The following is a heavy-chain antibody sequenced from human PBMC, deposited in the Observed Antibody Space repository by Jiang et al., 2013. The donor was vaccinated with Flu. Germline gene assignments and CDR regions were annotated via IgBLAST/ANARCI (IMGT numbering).Heavy chain of an antibody. CDR1: GYIFTTYD. CDR3: TREKAGATRYDGFDI. Sequence: SGAEVKKPGASVKVSCKASGYIFTTYDINWVRQATGQGLEWMGWMNPNSGNTGYAQRFQGRVTMTRNTSINTAYMELSSLRSEDTAVYYCTREKAGATRYDGFDIWGQRTMVTVSS. J-gene: IGHJ3*02. D-gene: IGHD1-26*01. CDR2: MNPNSGNT. V-gene: IGHV1-8*01.